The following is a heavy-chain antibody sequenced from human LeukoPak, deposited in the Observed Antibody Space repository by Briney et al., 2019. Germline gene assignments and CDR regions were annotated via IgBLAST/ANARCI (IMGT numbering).Heavy chain of an antibody. CDR2: INPKRGAT. J-gene: IGHJ5*02. CDR3: ARDAATSGTSWFDP. CDR1: GYTFTDYY. Sequence: ASVKVSCRASGYTFTDYYIHWVRQAPGQGLEWMGWINPKRGATKYARKFQGRVTMTRDTAISTAYMELSSLTSDDTAVYSCARDAATSGTSWFDPWGQGTLVTVSS. D-gene: IGHD6-13*01. V-gene: IGHV1-2*02.